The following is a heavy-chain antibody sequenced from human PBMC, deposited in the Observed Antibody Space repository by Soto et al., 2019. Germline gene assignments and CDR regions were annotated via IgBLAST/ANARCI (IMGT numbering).Heavy chain of an antibody. J-gene: IGHJ4*02. CDR1: GYTFTSYA. Sequence: QVQLVQSGAEVKKPGASVKVSCKASGYTFTSYAMHCVRQAPGQRLEWMGGINAGNGNTKYSQKFQGRVTITRDTTASTAIMELSSVRSEDTAVYYCARSMSPLGFGELSTFDYWGQGTLVTVSS. CDR2: INAGNGNT. D-gene: IGHD3-10*01. V-gene: IGHV1-3*01. CDR3: ARSMSPLGFGELSTFDY.